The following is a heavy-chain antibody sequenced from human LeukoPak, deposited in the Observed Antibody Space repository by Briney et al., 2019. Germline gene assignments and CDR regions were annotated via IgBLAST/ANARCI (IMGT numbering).Heavy chain of an antibody. V-gene: IGHV3-9*01. J-gene: IGHJ3*02. D-gene: IGHD4-17*01. CDR3: AKGMTTVTGENAFDI. CDR2: MSWNSGSI. CDR1: GFTFDDYA. Sequence: GGSLRLSCAASGFTFDDYAMHWVRQAPGKGLEWVSGMSWNSGSIGYADSVKGRFTISRDNAKNSLYLQMNSLRAEDTALYYCAKGMTTVTGENAFDIWGQGTMVTVSS.